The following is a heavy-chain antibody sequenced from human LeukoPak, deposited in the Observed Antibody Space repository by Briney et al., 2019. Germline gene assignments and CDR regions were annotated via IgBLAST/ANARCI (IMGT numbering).Heavy chain of an antibody. CDR2: INHSGST. CDR3: ARASPSYGELNWFDP. J-gene: IGHJ5*02. V-gene: IGHV4-34*01. D-gene: IGHD4-17*01. CDR1: GGSFSGYY. Sequence: PSETLSLTCAVYGGSFSGYYWSWIRQPPGKGLEWIGEINHSGSTNYNPSLKSRVTISVDTSKNQFSLKLSSVTAADTAVYYCARASPSYGELNWFDPWGQGTLVTVSS.